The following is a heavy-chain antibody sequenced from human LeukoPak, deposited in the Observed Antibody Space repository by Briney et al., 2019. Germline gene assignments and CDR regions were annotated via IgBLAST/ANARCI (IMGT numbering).Heavy chain of an antibody. CDR1: GDSIISSSYY. CDR2: IYYTGST. D-gene: IGHD5-18*01. CDR3: ARHKDAAMVTTFDF. V-gene: IGHV4-39*01. J-gene: IGHJ4*02. Sequence: PSETLSLTCTVSGDSIISSSYYWGWIRQPPGKGLEWIGSIYYTGSTYYNPSLKSRVTISGDTCKNQFSLRLSSVTAADTAVYSCARHKDAAMVTTFDFWGQGTLVTVSS.